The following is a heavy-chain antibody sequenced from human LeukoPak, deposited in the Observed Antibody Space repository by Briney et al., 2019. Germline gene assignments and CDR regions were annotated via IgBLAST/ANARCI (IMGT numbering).Heavy chain of an antibody. CDR1: GFTFSSYA. CDR2: ISGSGSST. J-gene: IGHJ6*02. D-gene: IGHD3-22*01. CDR3: VLAHKIVVVPYYYYYGMDV. V-gene: IGHV3-23*01. Sequence: HAGGSLRLSCAASGFTFSSYAMSWVRQAPGKGLEWVSAISGSGSSTDYADYVKGQFTISRDNSKNTLYLQMNSLRAEDTAVYYCVLAHKIVVVPYYYYYGMDVWGQGTTVTVSS.